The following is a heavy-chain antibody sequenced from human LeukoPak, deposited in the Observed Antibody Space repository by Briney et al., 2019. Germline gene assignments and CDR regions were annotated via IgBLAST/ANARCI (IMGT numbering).Heavy chain of an antibody. D-gene: IGHD4-11*01. J-gene: IGHJ4*02. CDR1: GFTFSDYY. Sequence: GGSLRLSCAASGFTFSDYYMGWIRQAPGQGREWLSYLSANGITTYYADSVKGRFTISRDNARNSLSLYMNFLRAEDTAVYYCASSLNTVIISPYYFDYWGQGTLVTVSS. V-gene: IGHV3-11*04. CDR2: LSANGITT. CDR3: ASSLNTVIISPYYFDY.